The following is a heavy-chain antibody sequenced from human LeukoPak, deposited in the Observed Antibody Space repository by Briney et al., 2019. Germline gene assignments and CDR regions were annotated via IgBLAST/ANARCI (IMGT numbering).Heavy chain of an antibody. V-gene: IGHV3-53*04. Sequence: PGGSLRLSCAASGFTVSSNYMSWVRQAPGKGLEWVSVIYSGGSTYYADSVNGRFTISRHNSKNTLYLQMNSLRAEDTAVYYCASSYCGGDCYNGHAFDIWGQGTMVTVPS. D-gene: IGHD2-21*02. CDR3: ASSYCGGDCYNGHAFDI. J-gene: IGHJ3*02. CDR1: GFTVSSNY. CDR2: IYSGGST.